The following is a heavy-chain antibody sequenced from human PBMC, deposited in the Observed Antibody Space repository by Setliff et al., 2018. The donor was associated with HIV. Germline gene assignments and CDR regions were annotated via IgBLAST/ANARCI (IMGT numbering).Heavy chain of an antibody. J-gene: IGHJ6*03. V-gene: IGHV4-38-2*02. Sequence: NPSETLSLTCTVSGDSIRNSYYWGWIRQPPGKGLEWVGTIYLYGNTYHNPSLKRRLSMSIDPPNNRFSLQLSSVTAADTAVYYCARHRDPPGTSWIFYYYYMDLWGGGTTVTVSS. CDR2: IYLYGNT. CDR1: GDSIRNSYY. CDR3: ARHRDPPGTSWIFYYYYMDL. D-gene: IGHD2-2*01.